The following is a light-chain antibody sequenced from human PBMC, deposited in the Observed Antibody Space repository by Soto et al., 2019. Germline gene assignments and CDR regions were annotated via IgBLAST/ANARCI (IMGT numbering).Light chain of an antibody. V-gene: IGKV1-39*01. CDR1: QNIDKY. J-gene: IGKJ1*01. Sequence: DIRMTQSPASLSASVGDRVTVTCRASQNIDKYLHWYQQKAGKAPNLLIISASILQSGVPSRFIGSGSGTEFTLTISSLQPEDFATYYCQQTFSNSVTFGQGTKVEIK. CDR3: QQTFSNSVT. CDR2: SAS.